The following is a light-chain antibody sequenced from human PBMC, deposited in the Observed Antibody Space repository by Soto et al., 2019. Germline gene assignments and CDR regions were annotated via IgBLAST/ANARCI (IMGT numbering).Light chain of an antibody. CDR1: SSDVGVYNY. J-gene: IGLJ2*01. Sequence: QSVLTQPPSASGSPGQSVTISCTGTSSDVGVYNYVSWYRQNPGKAPILMIYEVNKRPSGVPDRFSGSKSGNTASLTVSGLQAEDEAAYNCSSYAGSNNLVFGGGTKLTVL. CDR3: SSYAGSNNLV. CDR2: EVN. V-gene: IGLV2-8*01.